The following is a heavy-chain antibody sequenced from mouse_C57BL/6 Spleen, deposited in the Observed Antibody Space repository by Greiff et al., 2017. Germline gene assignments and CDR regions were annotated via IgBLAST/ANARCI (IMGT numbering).Heavy chain of an antibody. Sequence: EVKLQQSGPELVKPGASVKISCKASGYSFTGYYMNWVKQSPEKSLEWIGEINPSTGGTTYNQKFKAKATLTVDKSSSTAYMQLKSLTSEDAAVYYCARRDYGSSPAMDYWGQGTSVTVSS. J-gene: IGHJ4*01. V-gene: IGHV1-42*01. CDR1: GYSFTGYY. CDR3: ARRDYGSSPAMDY. D-gene: IGHD1-1*01. CDR2: INPSTGGT.